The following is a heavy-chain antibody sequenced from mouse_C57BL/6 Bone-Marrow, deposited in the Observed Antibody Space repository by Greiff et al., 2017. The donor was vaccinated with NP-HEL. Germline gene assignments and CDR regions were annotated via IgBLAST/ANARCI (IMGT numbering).Heavy chain of an antibody. J-gene: IGHJ3*01. CDR2: ISDGGSYT. D-gene: IGHD1-1*01. Sequence: DVKLVESGGGLVKPGGSLKLSCAASGFTFSSYAMSWVRQTPEKRLEWVATISDGGSYTYYPDNVKGRFTISRDNAKNNLYLQMSHLKSEDTAMYYCASQGTPYYGSSSFAYWGQGTLVTVSA. CDR1: GFTFSSYA. CDR3: ASQGTPYYGSSSFAY. V-gene: IGHV5-4*03.